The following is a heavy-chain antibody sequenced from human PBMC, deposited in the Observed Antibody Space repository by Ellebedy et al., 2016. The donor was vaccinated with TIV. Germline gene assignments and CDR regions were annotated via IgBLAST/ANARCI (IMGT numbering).Heavy chain of an antibody. CDR2: IFGSGGGI. V-gene: IGHV3-23*01. J-gene: IGHJ4*02. Sequence: PGGSLRLSCAASGFTFSRYAMSWVRQAPGKGLEWVSGIFGSGGGISYADSVKGRFTISRDHSKSMVHLQMNSLRPEDTAVYYCAKDRTSGDGYWVFDQWGQGTLVTVSS. D-gene: IGHD5-18*01. CDR1: GFTFSRYA. CDR3: AKDRTSGDGYWVFDQ.